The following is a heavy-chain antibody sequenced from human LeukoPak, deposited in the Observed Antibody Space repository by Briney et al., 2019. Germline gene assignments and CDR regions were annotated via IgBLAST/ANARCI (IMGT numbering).Heavy chain of an antibody. CDR1: GFTFSSYA. D-gene: IGHD6-25*01. J-gene: IGHJ4*02. CDR2: ISGSGGST. CDR3: AKAGSSHGLFDY. V-gene: IGHV3-23*01. Sequence: PGGSLRLSRAASGFTFSSYAMSWVRQAPGKGLEWVSAISGSGGSTYYADSVKGRFTISRDNSKNTLYLQMNSLRAEDTAVYYCAKAGSSHGLFDYWGQGTLVTVSS.